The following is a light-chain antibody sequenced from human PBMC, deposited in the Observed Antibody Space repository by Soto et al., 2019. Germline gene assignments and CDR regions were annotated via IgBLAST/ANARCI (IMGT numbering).Light chain of an antibody. V-gene: IGLV2-14*01. CDR1: NSDVGDSTY. CDR2: EVS. Sequence: QSVLTQPRSVSGSPGQSVTISCTGANSDVGDSTYVSWYQQHPGKAPKLMVYEVSNRPSGVSNRFSGSKSGNTASLTISGLQAEDEADYYCSSYTSSTAYVFGTGTKVTVL. CDR3: SSYTSSTAYV. J-gene: IGLJ1*01.